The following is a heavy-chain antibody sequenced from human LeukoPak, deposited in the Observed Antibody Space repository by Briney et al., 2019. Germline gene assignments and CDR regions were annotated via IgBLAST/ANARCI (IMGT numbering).Heavy chain of an antibody. CDR3: ARLLPEGQFDY. J-gene: IGHJ4*02. Sequence: PSETLSLTSIVSGDSISTSTYYWGWVRQPPGEGLEWIGTIYYSGTTYYNPSLMSRVTVSVDTTKSQFSLNLTSVTAADTAVYYCARLLPEGQFDYWGQGNLVTVSS. D-gene: IGHD3-3*01. CDR1: GDSISTSTYY. V-gene: IGHV4-39*01. CDR2: IYYSGTT.